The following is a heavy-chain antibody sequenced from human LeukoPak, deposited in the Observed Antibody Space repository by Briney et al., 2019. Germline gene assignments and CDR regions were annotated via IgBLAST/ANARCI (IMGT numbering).Heavy chain of an antibody. Sequence: SETLSLTCTVSGGSIRSYYWSWIRQPPGKGLEWIGYIYYSGSTNYNPSLKSRVSISVDTSKNQFSLKLSSVTAADTAVYYCARAGSTVTMLYPFDHWGQGTLVTVSS. J-gene: IGHJ4*02. CDR3: ARAGSTVTMLYPFDH. V-gene: IGHV4-59*01. CDR1: GGSIRSYY. D-gene: IGHD4-17*01. CDR2: IYYSGST.